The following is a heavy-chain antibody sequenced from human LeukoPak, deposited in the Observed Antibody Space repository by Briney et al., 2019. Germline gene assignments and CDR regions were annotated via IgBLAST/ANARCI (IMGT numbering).Heavy chain of an antibody. J-gene: IGHJ4*02. CDR3: ARADYYPSPYYFDY. Sequence: PSETLSLTCTVSGGSISSYYWSWIRQPPGKGLEWIGYIYYSGSTNYNPSLKSRVTISVDTSKNQFSLKLSSVTAADTAVYYCARADYYPSPYYFDYWGQGTLVTVSS. CDR1: GGSISSYY. V-gene: IGHV4-59*01. D-gene: IGHD1-26*01. CDR2: IYYSGST.